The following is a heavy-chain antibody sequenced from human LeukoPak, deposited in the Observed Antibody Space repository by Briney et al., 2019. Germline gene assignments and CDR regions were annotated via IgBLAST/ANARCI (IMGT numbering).Heavy chain of an antibody. D-gene: IGHD2-15*01. J-gene: IGHJ6*02. CDR2: IYYSGST. CDR3: AANTGVVVAAIIPRYGSNYYGVDV. CDR1: GGSISSSSYY. Sequence: SETLSLTCTVSGGSISSSSYYWGWIRQPPGKGLEWIGSIYYSGSTYYNPSLKSRVTISVDTSKNQFSLKLSSVTAADTAVYYCAANTGVVVAAIIPRYGSNYYGVDVWGQGTTVTVSS. V-gene: IGHV4-39*07.